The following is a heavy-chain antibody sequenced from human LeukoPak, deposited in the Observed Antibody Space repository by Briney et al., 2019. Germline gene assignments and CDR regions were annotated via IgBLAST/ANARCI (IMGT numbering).Heavy chain of an antibody. V-gene: IGHV4-31*03. J-gene: IGHJ5*02. CDR2: IYYNGYS. Sequence: SETLSLTCTVSGDSISSGGYYWSWIRQHPGKGLEWIGYIYYNGYSYYNPSLKSRVDISVDTSNNQFSLSLTSATAADTAVYYCARCGGRTYGFDPWGQGTLVTVSS. CDR1: GDSISSGGYY. CDR3: ARCGGRTYGFDP. D-gene: IGHD2-2*01.